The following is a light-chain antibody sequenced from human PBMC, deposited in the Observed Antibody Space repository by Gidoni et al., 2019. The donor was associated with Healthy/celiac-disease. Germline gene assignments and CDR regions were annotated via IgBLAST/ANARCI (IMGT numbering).Light chain of an antibody. CDR1: QSISSSF. CDR2: GAS. Sequence: EIVLTQSPGTLSLSPGERATLSCRASQSISSSFLAWYQQKPGQAPSLLIYGASTRATGIPDRFSGSGSGTDFTLTISRLEAEDFAVYFCQQYGSSPPATFXGXTKVEIK. V-gene: IGKV3-20*01. CDR3: QQYGSSPPAT. J-gene: IGKJ4*01.